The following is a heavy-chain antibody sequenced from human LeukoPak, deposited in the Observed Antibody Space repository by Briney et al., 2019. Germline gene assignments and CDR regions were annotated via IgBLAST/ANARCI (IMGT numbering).Heavy chain of an antibody. Sequence: SETLSLTCSVSGGSIRSNTNFWGWDSSSYWGWIRQPPGKGLEWIGSIHFTGTTYYNSSLQSRLTISVDTSKNLFSLKLTSVTATDTALYYCARQRDTASVGAFDTWGQGTMVIVSP. CDR2: IHFTGTT. D-gene: IGHD2-2*02. J-gene: IGHJ3*02. CDR3: ARQRDTASVGAFDT. V-gene: IGHV4-39*01. CDR1: GGSIRSNTNFWGWDSSSY.